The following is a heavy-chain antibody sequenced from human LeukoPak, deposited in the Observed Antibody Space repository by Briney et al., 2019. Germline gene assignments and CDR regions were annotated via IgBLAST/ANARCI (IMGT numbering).Heavy chain of an antibody. V-gene: IGHV4-34*01. CDR2: INHSGST. CDR3: ARGRNGEGLVVVTIQYYFDY. J-gene: IGHJ4*02. Sequence: SETLSLTCAVYGGSFSGYYWSWIRQPPGKGLEWIGEINHSGSTNYNPSLKSRVTISVDTSKIQFSLKLSSVTAADTAVYYCARGRNGEGLVVVTIQYYFDYWGQGTLVTVSS. D-gene: IGHD3-22*01. CDR1: GGSFSGYY.